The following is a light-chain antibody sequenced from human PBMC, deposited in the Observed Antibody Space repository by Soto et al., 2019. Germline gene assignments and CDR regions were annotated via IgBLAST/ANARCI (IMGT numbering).Light chain of an antibody. CDR3: AAWDDSLNEGV. J-gene: IGLJ2*01. Sequence: QSVLTQPASVSGSPGQSITISCTGTSSDVGSYNLVSWYQQHPGKAPKLMIYEGSKRPSGVSNRFSGSKSGNTASLTISGLQAEDEADYYCAAWDDSLNEGVFGGGTKLTVL. CDR2: EGS. CDR1: SSDVGSYNL. V-gene: IGLV2-23*01.